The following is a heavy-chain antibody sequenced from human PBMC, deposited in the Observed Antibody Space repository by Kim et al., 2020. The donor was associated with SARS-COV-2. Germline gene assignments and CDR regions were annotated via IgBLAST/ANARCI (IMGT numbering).Heavy chain of an antibody. D-gene: IGHD3-16*02. J-gene: IGHJ6*01. Sequence: GGSLRLSCAASGFTFSSYAMHWVRQAPGKGLEWVAVISYAVSNKYYADSVKGRFTLSRDNSKNTLYLQMNSLRAEDTAVYYCARDKGYDYLWGTYRYYYG. V-gene: IGHV3-30*04. CDR2: ISYAVSNK. CDR3: ARDKGYDYLWGTYRYYYG. CDR1: GFTFSSYA.